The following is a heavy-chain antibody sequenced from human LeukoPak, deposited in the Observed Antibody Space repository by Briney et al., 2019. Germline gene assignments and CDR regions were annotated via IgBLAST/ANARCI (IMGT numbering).Heavy chain of an antibody. D-gene: IGHD2-21*01. CDR3: ARGRGTIGNNRDFYFYYYMDI. CDR1: GYTFTNYA. V-gene: IGHV1-3*03. CDR2: INLVNGNT. J-gene: IGHJ6*03. Sequence: GASVKVSCKAFGYTFTNYAMHWVRLAPGQRLQWMGWINLVNGNTKYSQYFEGRVTITRDTSASTVYMELSSLRPDDMAVYYCARGRGTIGNNRDFYFYYYMDIWGNGTTVTVSS.